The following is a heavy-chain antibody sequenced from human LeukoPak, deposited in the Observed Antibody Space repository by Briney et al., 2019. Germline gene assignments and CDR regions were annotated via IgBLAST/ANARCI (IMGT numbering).Heavy chain of an antibody. V-gene: IGHV4-34*01. CDR1: GGSFSGYY. CDR3: ARKLLRLSGFDP. Sequence: SETLSLTCAVYGGSFSGYYWSWIRQPPGKGLEWIGEINHGGSTNYNPSLKSRVTISVDTSKNQFSLKLSSVTAADTAVYYCARKLLRLSGFDPWGQGTLVTVSS. CDR2: INHGGST. D-gene: IGHD2-15*01. J-gene: IGHJ5*02.